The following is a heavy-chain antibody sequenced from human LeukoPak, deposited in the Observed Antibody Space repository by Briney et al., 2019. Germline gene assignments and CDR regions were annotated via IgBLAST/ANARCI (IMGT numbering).Heavy chain of an antibody. D-gene: IGHD6-13*01. CDR2: INPNSGGT. CDR1: GYTFTGYH. J-gene: IGHJ4*02. V-gene: IGHV1-2*02. Sequence: ASVEVSCKASGYTFTGYHIHWVRQAPGQGLEWMAWINPNSGGTNYAQKFQGRVTMTRDTSIPTAYMELTSLRSDDTAVYYCASIPASGTEWGYFDHWGQGTLVTVSS. CDR3: ASIPASGTEWGYFDH.